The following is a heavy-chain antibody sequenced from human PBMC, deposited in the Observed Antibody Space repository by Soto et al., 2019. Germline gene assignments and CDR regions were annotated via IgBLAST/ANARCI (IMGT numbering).Heavy chain of an antibody. CDR1: GFTFSSYA. J-gene: IGHJ4*02. Sequence: GGSLRLSCAASGFTFSSYAMSWVRQAPGKGLEWVSAISGSGGSTYYADSVKGRFTISRDNSKNTLYLQMNSLRAEDTAVYYCATNGFLEWLLVGAFDYWGQGTLVTVSS. D-gene: IGHD3-3*01. CDR3: ATNGFLEWLLVGAFDY. CDR2: ISGSGGST. V-gene: IGHV3-23*01.